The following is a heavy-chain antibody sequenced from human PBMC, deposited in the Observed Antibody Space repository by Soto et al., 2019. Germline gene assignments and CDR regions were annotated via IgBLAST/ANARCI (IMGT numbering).Heavy chain of an antibody. Sequence: PSETLSLTCAVYGGSFSGHYWSWIRQPPGKGLEWIGEINHSGSTNYNPSLKSRVTISVDTSKNQFSLTLSSVTAADTAVYYCARGDGFWSGYSYLNYWGQGTPVTVSS. D-gene: IGHD3-3*01. J-gene: IGHJ4*02. CDR2: INHSGST. V-gene: IGHV4-34*01. CDR3: ARGDGFWSGYSYLNY. CDR1: GGSFSGHY.